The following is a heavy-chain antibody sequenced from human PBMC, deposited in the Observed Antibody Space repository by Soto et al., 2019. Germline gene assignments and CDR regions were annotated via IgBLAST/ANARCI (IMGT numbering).Heavy chain of an antibody. CDR1: GGTFSSYA. V-gene: IGHV1-69*06. CDR2: IIPIFGTA. D-gene: IGHD6-13*01. J-gene: IGHJ5*02. Sequence: GASVKVSCKASGGTFSSYAISWVRQAPGQGLEWMGGIIPIFGTANYAQKFQGRVTITADKSTSTAYMELSSLRSEDTAVYYCASAAQQLVTEDWFDPWGQGTLVTVFS. CDR3: ASAAQQLVTEDWFDP.